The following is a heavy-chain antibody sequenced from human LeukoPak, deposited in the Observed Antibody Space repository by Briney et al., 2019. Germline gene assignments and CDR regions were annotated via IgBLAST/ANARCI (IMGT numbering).Heavy chain of an antibody. Sequence: SETLSLTCTVSGGSISSSSYYWGWIRQPPGKGLEWIGSICYSGSTYYNPSLKSRVTISVDTSKNQFSLKLSSVTAEDTAVYYCARGKYSREYYFDYWGQGTLVTVSS. D-gene: IGHD2-21*01. J-gene: IGHJ4*02. CDR2: ICYSGST. CDR3: ARGKYSREYYFDY. V-gene: IGHV4-39*07. CDR1: GGSISSSSYY.